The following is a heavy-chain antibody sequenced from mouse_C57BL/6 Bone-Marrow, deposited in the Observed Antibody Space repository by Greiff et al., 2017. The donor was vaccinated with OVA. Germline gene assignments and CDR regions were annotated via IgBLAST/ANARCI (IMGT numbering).Heavy chain of an antibody. J-gene: IGHJ1*03. CDR3: ARESDYGSSYGYIDV. CDR2: IDPSDSYT. CDR1: GYTFTSYW. Sequence: VQLQQPGAELVKPGASVKLSCKASGYTFTSYWMQWVKQRPGQGLEWIGEIDPSDSYTNYNQKFKGKATLTVDTSSSTAYMQLSSLTSEDSAVYYCARESDYGSSYGYIDVWGTGTTATVSS. D-gene: IGHD1-1*01. V-gene: IGHV1-50*01.